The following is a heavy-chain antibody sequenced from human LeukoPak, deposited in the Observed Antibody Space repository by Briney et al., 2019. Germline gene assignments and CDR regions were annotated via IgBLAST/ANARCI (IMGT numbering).Heavy chain of an antibody. CDR1: GGSIGHYC. Sequence: SETLSLTCTASGGSIGHYCWSWIRQPPGKGLEWIGYIYYSGSTNYNPSLKSRLTISIDTSKNQFSLKLSSVSSADTAVYYCARGNDFSSGYSFNYWGQGALVTVSS. CDR3: ARGNDFSSGYSFNY. CDR2: IYYSGST. J-gene: IGHJ4*02. D-gene: IGHD3-3*01. V-gene: IGHV4-59*01.